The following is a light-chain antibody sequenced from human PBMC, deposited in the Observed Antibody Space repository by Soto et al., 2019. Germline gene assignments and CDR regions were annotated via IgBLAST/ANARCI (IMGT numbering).Light chain of an antibody. J-gene: IGKJ4*01. CDR1: QSVGSN. CDR2: DAT. Sequence: VVLTQSPATLSLSLGERATLSCRASQSVGSNLAWYQQKRGQAPRLLIHDATARATGIPARFTGSRSGTDFTLSISSLEPDDLAFYYCQRRSDRLSFGGGTVVEI. CDR3: QRRSDRLS. V-gene: IGKV3-11*01.